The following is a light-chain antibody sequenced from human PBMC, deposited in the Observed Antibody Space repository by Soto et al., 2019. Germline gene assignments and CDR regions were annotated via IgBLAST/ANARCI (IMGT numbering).Light chain of an antibody. CDR1: SSDIGDYNY. CDR2: EVS. J-gene: IGLJ1*01. Sequence: QSALTQPASVSGSPGQSITISCTGTSSDIGDYNYVSWYQQHPGKAPKLMVYEVSNRPSGVSNRFSGSKSGNTASLTISGLQAEDEADYYCTSYTSSSTNYVFGTGTQLTVL. CDR3: TSYTSSSTNYV. V-gene: IGLV2-14*01.